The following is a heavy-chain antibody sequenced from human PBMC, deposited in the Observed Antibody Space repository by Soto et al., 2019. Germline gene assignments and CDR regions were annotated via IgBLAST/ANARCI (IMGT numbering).Heavy chain of an antibody. Sequence: GGSLRLSCAASGFTFSSYGMHWVRQAPGKGLEWVAVISYDGSNKYYADSVKGRFTISRDNSKNTLYLQMNSLRAEDTAVYYCAKDIGAAAGILGAFDIWGQGTMVTVSS. CDR3: AKDIGAAAGILGAFDI. V-gene: IGHV3-30*18. CDR2: ISYDGSNK. J-gene: IGHJ3*02. CDR1: GFTFSSYG. D-gene: IGHD6-13*01.